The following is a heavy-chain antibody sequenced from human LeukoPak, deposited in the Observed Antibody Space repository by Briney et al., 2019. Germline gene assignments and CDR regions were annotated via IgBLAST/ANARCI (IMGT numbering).Heavy chain of an antibody. V-gene: IGHV5-51*01. CDR3: ARLPGYCSGGSCYSNDYYYYMDV. Sequence: GESLKISCKGSGYSFISHWIGWVRQVPGKGLEWMGIIYPGDSDTRYSPAFEGQVTMSVDKSISTAYLQWSSLKASDTAMYYCARLPGYCSGGSCYSNDYYYYMDVWGKGTTVTVSS. J-gene: IGHJ6*03. D-gene: IGHD2-15*01. CDR1: GYSFISHW. CDR2: IYPGDSDT.